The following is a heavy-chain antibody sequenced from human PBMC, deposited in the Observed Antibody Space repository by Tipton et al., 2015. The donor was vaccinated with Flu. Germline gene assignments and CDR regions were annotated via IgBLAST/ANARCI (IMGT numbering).Heavy chain of an antibody. D-gene: IGHD2-2*02. J-gene: IGHJ6*02. CDR3: ARGRRGIGYCSSTSCYRGDYYYYYYGMDV. CDR1: GGSISSYY. V-gene: IGHV4-59*01. Sequence: LRLSCTVSGGSISSYYWSWIRQPPGKGLEWIGYIYYSGSTNYNPSLKSRVTISVDTSKNQFSLKLSSVTAADTAVYYCARGRRGIGYCSSTSCYRGDYYYYYYGMDVWGQGTTVTVSS. CDR2: IYYSGST.